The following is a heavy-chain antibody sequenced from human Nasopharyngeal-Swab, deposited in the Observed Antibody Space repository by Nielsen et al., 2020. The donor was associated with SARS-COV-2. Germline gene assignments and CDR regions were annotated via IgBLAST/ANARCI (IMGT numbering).Heavy chain of an antibody. D-gene: IGHD1-1*01. V-gene: IGHV1-8*01. J-gene: IGHJ4*02. Sequence: ASVKVSCKTSGYTFASFDINWVRQATGRGLEWVGWMNLDSGDTHYAQEFQGKVTLPRDTSRSTAYMELRSLRSEDTAVYYCARGPRPKRHLDYWGQGTLVTVSS. CDR2: MNLDSGDT. CDR1: GYTFASFD. CDR3: ARGPRPKRHLDY.